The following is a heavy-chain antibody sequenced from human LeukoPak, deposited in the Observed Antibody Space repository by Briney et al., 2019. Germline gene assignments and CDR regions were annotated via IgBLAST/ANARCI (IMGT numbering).Heavy chain of an antibody. V-gene: IGHV3-23*01. Sequence: GGSLRLSCAASGFTFSSYAMNWVRQAPGKGLEWVSGTGSTGVSTFYADSVKGRLTVSRDNSKNTLSLQMNSLRAEDTAVYYCAKDPGVVPAHYFDYWGQGTLVTVSS. D-gene: IGHD2-2*01. CDR1: GFTFSSYA. J-gene: IGHJ4*02. CDR2: TGSTGVST. CDR3: AKDPGVVPAHYFDY.